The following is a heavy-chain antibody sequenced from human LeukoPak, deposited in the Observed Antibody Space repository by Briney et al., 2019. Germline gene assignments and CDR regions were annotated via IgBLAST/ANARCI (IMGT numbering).Heavy chain of an antibody. CDR3: ARIERSSYSLGFDY. V-gene: IGHV4-59*06. J-gene: IGHJ4*02. Sequence: ASETLSLTCTVSGGSISSYYWSWIRQHPGKGLEWIGHIYYSGTSFYNPSLTSRVTISVDTSKNQFSLKLTSVNDADTAVYYCARIERSSYSLGFDYWGQGTLVTVSS. CDR2: IYYSGTS. CDR1: GGSISSYY. D-gene: IGHD6-6*01.